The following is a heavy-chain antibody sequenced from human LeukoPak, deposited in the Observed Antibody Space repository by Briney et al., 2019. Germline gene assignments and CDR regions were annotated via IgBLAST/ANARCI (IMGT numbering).Heavy chain of an antibody. V-gene: IGHV4-34*01. J-gene: IGHJ6*03. D-gene: IGHD2-8*01. CDR1: GGSFSGYY. Sequence: SETLSLTCAVYGGSFSGYYWSWIRQPPGKGLEWIGEINHSGSTNYNPSLKSRVTISVDTSKNQFSLKLSSVTAADTAVYYCARVVKVCYYYMDVWGKGTTVTVSS. CDR3: ARVVKVCYYYMDV. CDR2: INHSGST.